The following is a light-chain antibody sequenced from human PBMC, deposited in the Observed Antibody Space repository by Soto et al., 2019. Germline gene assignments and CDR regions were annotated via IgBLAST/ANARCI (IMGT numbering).Light chain of an antibody. Sequence: DIQMTQSPSSLSASVGDRVTITCRASQTISNNLNWYQQKPGKAPNLLIYAASTLQSGVPSRFSGSGSGTDFTLTISSLQPEDFATYSCQQSDTIPRTFGQGTKVGVK. J-gene: IGKJ1*01. CDR1: QTISNN. CDR3: QQSDTIPRT. V-gene: IGKV1-39*01. CDR2: AAS.